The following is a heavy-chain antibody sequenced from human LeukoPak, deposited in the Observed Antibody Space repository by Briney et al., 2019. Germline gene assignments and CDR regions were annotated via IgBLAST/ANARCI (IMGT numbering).Heavy chain of an antibody. V-gene: IGHV3-7*01. CDR3: AKNKWNYDY. CDR2: IKQDGSEK. CDR1: GFTFSNYS. J-gene: IGHJ4*02. Sequence: GGSLRLSCAASGFTFSNYSMSWVRQAPGKGLEWVANIKQDGSEKCYVDSVKGRFTISRDNAKNSLYLQMTSLRAEDTAVYYCAKNKWNYDYWGQGTLVTVSS. D-gene: IGHD1-7*01.